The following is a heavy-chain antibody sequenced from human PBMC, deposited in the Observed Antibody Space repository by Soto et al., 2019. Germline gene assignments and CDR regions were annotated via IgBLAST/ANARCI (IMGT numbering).Heavy chain of an antibody. CDR3: ARSARLSQFDI. V-gene: IGHV3-72*01. CDR2: SRDRAESHTT. D-gene: IGHD6-25*01. Sequence: EVQLVESGGGLVQPGGSLRLSCATSGFTFSDHYMDWVRQAPGKGLEWVARSRDRAESHTTEYAASVKGRFTISRDDSKSSLYLQMNGLKTEDTAVYYCARSARLSQFDIWGQGNLVTVSS. J-gene: IGHJ4*02. CDR1: GFTFSDHY.